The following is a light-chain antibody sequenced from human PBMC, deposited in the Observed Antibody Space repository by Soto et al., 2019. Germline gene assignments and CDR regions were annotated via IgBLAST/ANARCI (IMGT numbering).Light chain of an antibody. J-gene: IGKJ1*01. Sequence: IQLTQSPSSLSASVGDRVTITCRASQGISSYLAWYQQKPGKAPKLLIYAASTLQSGVPSRFSGSGSVTVFTLTIRRLQPEDFATYYCQQLNSYPPTFGQGTKVAIK. V-gene: IGKV1-9*01. CDR1: QGISSY. CDR2: AAS. CDR3: QQLNSYPPT.